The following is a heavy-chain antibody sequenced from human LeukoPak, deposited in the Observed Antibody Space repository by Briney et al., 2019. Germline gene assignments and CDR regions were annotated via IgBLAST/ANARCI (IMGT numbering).Heavy chain of an antibody. CDR1: GGSVSGYY. CDR3: ARHDVVPVIRRGFDF. Sequence: SETLSLTCTVSGGSVSGYYWSWIRQPPGKGLEWIGYIFYRGTTFYSPSLKSRVTMSVDTSENQFSLKLSSVTAADTAVYYCARHDVVPVIRRGFDFWGQGTLVTVSS. CDR2: IFYRGTT. J-gene: IGHJ4*02. V-gene: IGHV4-59*08. D-gene: IGHD2-21*02.